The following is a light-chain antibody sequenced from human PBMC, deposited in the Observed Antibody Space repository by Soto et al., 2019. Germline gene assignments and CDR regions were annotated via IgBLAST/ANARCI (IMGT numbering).Light chain of an antibody. Sequence: DIQMTQSPSTLSASVGDRVTITCRASQSISSWLAWFQQKPGKAPKLLIDKASSLKRGVPSRFSGSGSGTEFTLTISSLQPDDFATYYCQQYNSYPYTFGQGTKLEIK. V-gene: IGKV1-5*03. CDR2: KAS. CDR3: QQYNSYPYT. CDR1: QSISSW. J-gene: IGKJ2*01.